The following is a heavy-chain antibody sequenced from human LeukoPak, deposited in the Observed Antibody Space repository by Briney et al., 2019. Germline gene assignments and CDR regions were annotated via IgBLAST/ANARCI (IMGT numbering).Heavy chain of an antibody. D-gene: IGHD1-1*01. Sequence: GGSLRLSCAASGFTFSSYAMNWVRQAPGKGLEWVSGISGSGGSTYYADSVRGRFAISRDNSKNTLYLQMTSLRVDDTALYYCARDLSTKYSIDYWGQGALVTVSS. CDR2: ISGSGGST. CDR1: GFTFSSYA. V-gene: IGHV3-23*01. CDR3: ARDLSTKYSIDY. J-gene: IGHJ4*02.